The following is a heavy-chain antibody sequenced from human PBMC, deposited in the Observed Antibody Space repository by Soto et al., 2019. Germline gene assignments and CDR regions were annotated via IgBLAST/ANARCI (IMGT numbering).Heavy chain of an antibody. CDR3: ARGRIAATPKIDY. V-gene: IGHV3-64*01. D-gene: IGHD2-15*01. J-gene: IGHJ4*02. CDR1: GFTFSSYA. Sequence: GGSLRLSCAASGFTFSSYAMHWVRQAPGKGLEYVSAISSNGGSTYYANSVKGRFTISRDNSKNTLYLQMGSLRAEDMAVYYCARGRIAATPKIDYWGQGTLVTVSS. CDR2: ISSNGGST.